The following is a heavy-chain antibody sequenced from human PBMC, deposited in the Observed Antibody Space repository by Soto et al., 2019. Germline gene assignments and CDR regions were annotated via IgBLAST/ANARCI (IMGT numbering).Heavy chain of an antibody. CDR1: GFTFSSFA. J-gene: IGHJ4*02. CDR2: INRMDGST. Sequence: GGSLRLSCEASGFTFSSFAMSWVRQAPGKGLEWVSSINRMDGSTYYADSVKGRLTISRDNSKNTLYLQMNGLRAEDTAVYYCAKNYYFDNWGQGTLVTVSS. CDR3: AKNYYFDN. V-gene: IGHV3-23*01.